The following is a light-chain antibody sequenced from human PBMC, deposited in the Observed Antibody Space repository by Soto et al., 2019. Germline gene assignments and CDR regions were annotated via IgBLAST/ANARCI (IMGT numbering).Light chain of an antibody. J-gene: IGLJ1*01. Sequence: QSVLTQPPSVSAAPGQKVTISCSGSSSNIGGNSVSWYQQLPGTAPKLLIYDDDKRPSGIPDRFSGSKSGTSATLGITGFQTGDEVDYYCGSWDSSLSAYVVVTVSKVPFL. CDR3: GSWDSSLSAYV. CDR2: DDD. CDR1: SSNIGGNS. V-gene: IGLV1-51*01.